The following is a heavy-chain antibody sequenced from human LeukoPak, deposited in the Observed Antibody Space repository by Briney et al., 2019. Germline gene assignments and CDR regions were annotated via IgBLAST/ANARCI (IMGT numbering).Heavy chain of an antibody. V-gene: IGHV3-23*01. CDR2: ISNDGGGI. CDR1: GFIFNDYG. J-gene: IGHJ5*02. D-gene: IGHD5-12*01. CDR3: AKGGSGYFLDL. Sequence: GGSLRLSCAASGFIFNDYGLIWVRQAPGKGLQWVSAISNDGGGITYADFVKGRFTISRDNSKNTLFLQMNSLRAEDTALYYCAKGGSGYFLDLWGQGTLVTVSS.